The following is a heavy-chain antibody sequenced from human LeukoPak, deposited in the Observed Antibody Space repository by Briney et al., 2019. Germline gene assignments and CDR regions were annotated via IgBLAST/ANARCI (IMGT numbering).Heavy chain of an antibody. Sequence: GGSLRLSCAASGFTFSSYSMNWVRQAPGKGLEWVSSISSSSSYIYYADSVKGRFTISRDNAKNSLYLQMNSLRAEDTAVYYCARDLMGKYYGSGTSDYWGQGTLVTVSS. V-gene: IGHV3-21*01. CDR3: ARDLMGKYYGSGTSDY. CDR2: ISSSSSYI. D-gene: IGHD3-10*01. CDR1: GFTFSSYS. J-gene: IGHJ4*02.